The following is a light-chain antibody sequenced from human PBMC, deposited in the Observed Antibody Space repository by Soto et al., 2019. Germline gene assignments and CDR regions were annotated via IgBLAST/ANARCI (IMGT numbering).Light chain of an antibody. CDR1: QNITNN. CDR2: HAS. CDR3: QQYYGLPPLT. Sequence: DIQMTQSPSSLSTSIGDRVTITFQARQNITNNLSWYQQKPGKAPNLLIYHASKLAKGVTSRFSGSGSGTDFSFIITSLQREALATYYCQQYYGLPPLTFGQGTRLEIK. V-gene: IGKV1-33*01. J-gene: IGKJ5*01.